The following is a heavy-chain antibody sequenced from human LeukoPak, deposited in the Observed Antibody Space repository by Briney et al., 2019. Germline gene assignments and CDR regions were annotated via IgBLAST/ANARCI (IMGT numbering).Heavy chain of an antibody. Sequence: GGSLRLSCAASGITFSNYAMHWVRQAPGKGLEYVSTISSNGDSTYYANSVKGRFTISRDNSKNTLYLQMGSLRTEDMAVYYCARRHSSSWNYFDSWGQGTLVTVSS. CDR3: ARRHSSSWNYFDS. CDR1: GITFSNYA. J-gene: IGHJ4*02. V-gene: IGHV3-64*01. CDR2: ISSNGDST. D-gene: IGHD6-13*01.